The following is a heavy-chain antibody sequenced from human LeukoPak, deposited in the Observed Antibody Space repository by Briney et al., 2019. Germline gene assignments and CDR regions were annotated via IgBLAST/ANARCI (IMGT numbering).Heavy chain of an antibody. J-gene: IGHJ4*02. CDR1: RFTFSDYY. D-gene: IGHD6-19*01. CDR3: ARDWQWNFDY. Sequence: PGGSLRLSCTASRFTFSDYYMSWIRQAPGKGLEWVSHISSSGSSMYYADSVKGRFTISRGNAKNSLYLQMNSLRADDTAVYYCARDWQWNFDYWGQGTLVTVSS. CDR2: ISSSGSSM. V-gene: IGHV3-11*01.